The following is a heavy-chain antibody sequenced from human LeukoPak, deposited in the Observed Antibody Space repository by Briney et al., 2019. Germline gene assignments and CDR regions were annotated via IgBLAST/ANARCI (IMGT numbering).Heavy chain of an antibody. Sequence: GGSLRLSCAASGFTFSSYGMHWVRQAPGKGLEWVAFIRYDGSNKYYADSVKGRFTISRDNSKNTLYPQMNSLRAEDTAVYYCAKEWSDAFDIWGQGTMVTVSS. V-gene: IGHV3-30*02. J-gene: IGHJ3*02. D-gene: IGHD2-15*01. CDR1: GFTFSSYG. CDR3: AKEWSDAFDI. CDR2: IRYDGSNK.